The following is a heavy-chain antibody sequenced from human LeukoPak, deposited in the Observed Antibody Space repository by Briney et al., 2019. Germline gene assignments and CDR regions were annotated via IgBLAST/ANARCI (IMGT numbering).Heavy chain of an antibody. Sequence: GGSLRLSCAASGFTFSSYTMKRVRQAPGKGLEWVSSISSSSSYIYYADSVKGRFTISRDNAKNSLYLQMNSLRAEDTAVYYCARDDYEENWFDPWGQGTLVTVSS. CDR1: GFTFSSYT. J-gene: IGHJ5*02. CDR3: ARDDYEENWFDP. CDR2: ISSSSSYI. V-gene: IGHV3-21*01. D-gene: IGHD4-17*01.